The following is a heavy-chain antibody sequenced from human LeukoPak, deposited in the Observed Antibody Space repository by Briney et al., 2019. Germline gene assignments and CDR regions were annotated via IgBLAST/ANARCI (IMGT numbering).Heavy chain of an antibody. V-gene: IGHV4-59*08. J-gene: IGHJ3*02. Sequence: PSETLSLTCTVSGGSISSYYWSWIRQPPGKGLEWIGYIYYSGSTNYNPPLKSRVTISVDTSKNQFSLKLSSVTAADTAVYYCARVWGLFDAFDIWGQGTMVTVSS. CDR2: IYYSGST. D-gene: IGHD7-27*01. CDR3: ARVWGLFDAFDI. CDR1: GGSISSYY.